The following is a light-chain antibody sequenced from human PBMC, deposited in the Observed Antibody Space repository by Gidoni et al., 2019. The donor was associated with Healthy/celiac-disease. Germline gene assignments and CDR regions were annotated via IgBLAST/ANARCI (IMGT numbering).Light chain of an antibody. CDR3: QQRSNWPLT. CDR1: QSVSSY. Sequence: VLPQSPATLSLSPGERATLSCRASQSVSSYLAWYQQKPGQAPRLLIYDASNRATGIPARVSGSGSGTDFTLTISSLEPEDVAVYYCQQRSNWPLTFGGGTKVEIK. V-gene: IGKV3-11*01. J-gene: IGKJ4*01. CDR2: DAS.